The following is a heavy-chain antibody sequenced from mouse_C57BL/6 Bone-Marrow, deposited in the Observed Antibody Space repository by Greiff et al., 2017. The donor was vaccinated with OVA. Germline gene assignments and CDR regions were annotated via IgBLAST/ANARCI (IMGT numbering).Heavy chain of an antibody. J-gene: IGHJ2*01. Sequence: QVQLQQPGAELVKPGASVKMSCKASGYTFTSYWITWVKQRPGQGLEWIGDIYPGSGSTNYNEKFKSKATLTVDTSSSTAYMQLSSLTSEDSAVYYWASWPYYYGSSLDYWGQGTTLTVSS. V-gene: IGHV1-55*01. D-gene: IGHD1-1*01. CDR2: IYPGSGST. CDR1: GYTFTSYW. CDR3: ASWPYYYGSSLDY.